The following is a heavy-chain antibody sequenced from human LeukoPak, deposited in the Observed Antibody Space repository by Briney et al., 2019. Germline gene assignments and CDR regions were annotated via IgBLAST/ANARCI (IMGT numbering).Heavy chain of an antibody. V-gene: IGHV4-39*02. J-gene: IGHJ4*02. CDR2: IYYSGST. CDR3: ARDYSNYYFDY. Sequence: PSETLSLTCNVSGGSISSSSYYWGWIRQPPGKGLEWVGSIYYSGSTYYNPSLKSRVTISVDTSKNQFSLNLSSVTAADTAVYYCARDYSNYYFDYWGQGTLVTVSS. D-gene: IGHD4-11*01. CDR1: GGSISSSSYY.